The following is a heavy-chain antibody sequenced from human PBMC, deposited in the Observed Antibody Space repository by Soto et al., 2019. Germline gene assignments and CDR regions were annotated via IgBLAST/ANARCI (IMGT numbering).Heavy chain of an antibody. Sequence: SETLSLTCTVSGGSISSYYWSWIRQPPGKGLEWIGYIYYSGSTNYNPSLKSRVTISVDTSKNQFSLKLSSVTAADTAVYYCAREEGESSGYYAPRYFDYWGQGTLVTVSS. V-gene: IGHV4-59*01. CDR3: AREEGESSGYYAPRYFDY. CDR1: GGSISSYY. CDR2: IYYSGST. J-gene: IGHJ4*02. D-gene: IGHD3-22*01.